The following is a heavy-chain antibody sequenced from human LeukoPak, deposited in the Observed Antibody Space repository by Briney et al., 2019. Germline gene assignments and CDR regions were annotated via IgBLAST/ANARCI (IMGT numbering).Heavy chain of an antibody. CDR2: ISYDGSNK. Sequence: GGSLRLSCAASGFTFSSYGMHWVRQAPGEGLEWVAVISYDGSNKYNADSVKGRFTISRDNSKNTLYLQMNSLRAEDTAVYYCAKAGAAAGRMGCPDYWGQGTLVTVSS. V-gene: IGHV3-30*18. CDR3: AKAGAAAGRMGCPDY. D-gene: IGHD6-13*01. J-gene: IGHJ4*02. CDR1: GFTFSSYG.